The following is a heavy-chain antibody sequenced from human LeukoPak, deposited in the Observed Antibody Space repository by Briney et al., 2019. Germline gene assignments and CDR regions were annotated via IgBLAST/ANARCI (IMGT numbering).Heavy chain of an antibody. CDR2: IKQDGSEK. J-gene: IGHJ4*02. CDR3: ARQNIVVVSAAELDY. CDR1: GFTFSSYW. V-gene: IGHV3-7*01. D-gene: IGHD2-21*02. Sequence: GGSLRLSCAASGFTFSSYWMSWVRQAPGKGLEWVANIKQDGSEKYYVDSVKGRFTISRDNAKNSLYLQMNSLRAEYTAVYYCARQNIVVVSAAELDYWGQGTLVTVSS.